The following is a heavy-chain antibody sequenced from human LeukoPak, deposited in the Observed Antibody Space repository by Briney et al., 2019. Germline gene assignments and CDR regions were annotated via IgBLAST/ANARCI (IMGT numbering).Heavy chain of an antibody. CDR3: AKAPYGSGLLYAFDI. CDR2: ISDDGSSK. V-gene: IGHV3-30*18. D-gene: IGHD3-10*01. Sequence: GRSLRLSCAASGFTFSTYGMHWARQAPGKGLEWVAIISDDGSSKYYADSVKGRFTISRDNSKNTLYLQMNSLRAEDTAAYYCAKAPYGSGLLYAFDIWGQGTMVTVSS. CDR1: GFTFSTYG. J-gene: IGHJ3*02.